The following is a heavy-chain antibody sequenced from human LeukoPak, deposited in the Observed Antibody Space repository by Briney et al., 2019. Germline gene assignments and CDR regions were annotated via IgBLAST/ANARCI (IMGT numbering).Heavy chain of an antibody. J-gene: IGHJ6*03. D-gene: IGHD3-3*01. V-gene: IGHV3-48*01. CDR2: ISSSSSTI. CDR1: GFTFSSYS. Sequence: GGSLRLSCAASGFTFSSYSMNWVRQAPGKGLEWVSYISSSSSTIYYADSVKGRFTISRDNAKNSLYLQMNSLRAEDTAVYYCARALYYDFWSGYRDYYCYYMDVWGKGTTVTVSS. CDR3: ARALYYDFWSGYRDYYCYYMDV.